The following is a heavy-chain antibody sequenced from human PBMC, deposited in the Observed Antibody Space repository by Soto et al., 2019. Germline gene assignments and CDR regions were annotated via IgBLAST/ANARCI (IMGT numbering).Heavy chain of an antibody. CDR3: ASRWELPDYYYATDV. J-gene: IGHJ6*02. Sequence: EVQLVETGGGLIQPGGSLRLSCAASGFTVSSKYMSWVRQAPGKGLEWVSTISGGGFTYYADSVKGRFTISRDKSKNTLNLQMNSLRAEDTAVYFCASRWELPDYYYATDVWGQGTTVIVSS. V-gene: IGHV3-53*02. D-gene: IGHD1-26*01. CDR1: GFTVSSKY. CDR2: ISGGGFT.